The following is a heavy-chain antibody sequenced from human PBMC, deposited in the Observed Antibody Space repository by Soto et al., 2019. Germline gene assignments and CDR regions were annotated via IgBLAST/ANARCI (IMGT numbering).Heavy chain of an antibody. CDR1: GGTFSSYT. CDR2: IIPILGIA. Sequence: QVQLVQSGAEVKKPGSSVKVSCKASGGTFSSYTISWVRQAPGQGLEWMGRIIPILGIANYAQKFQGRVMITAGKSTSTACMELSSLRSEDTAVYYCERVVYSSGWYERYFDYWGQGTLVTVSS. D-gene: IGHD6-19*01. J-gene: IGHJ4*02. CDR3: ERVVYSSGWYERYFDY. V-gene: IGHV1-69*02.